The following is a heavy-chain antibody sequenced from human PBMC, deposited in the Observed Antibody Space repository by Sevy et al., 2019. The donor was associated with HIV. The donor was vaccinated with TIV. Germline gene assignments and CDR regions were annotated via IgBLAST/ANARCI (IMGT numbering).Heavy chain of an antibody. CDR3: ARVPTYYYGSSTYFDY. V-gene: IGHV1-18*01. Sequence: ASVKVSCKASGFSFSSYGFTWVRQAPGQGLEWMGWIGVYNGNSNSAQRLQGRVTLTTDTSTSTVYMELSGLKSDDTAVYYCARVPTYYYGSSTYFDYWGQGTPVTFSS. CDR2: IGVYNGNS. CDR1: GFSFSSYG. D-gene: IGHD3-10*01. J-gene: IGHJ4*02.